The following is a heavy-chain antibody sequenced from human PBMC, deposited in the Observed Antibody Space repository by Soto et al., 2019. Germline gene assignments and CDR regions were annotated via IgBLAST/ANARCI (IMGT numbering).Heavy chain of an antibody. CDR1: GFTFSNFA. V-gene: IGHV3-30-3*01. CDR3: ARAITAGFSSGYDF. D-gene: IGHD6-25*01. J-gene: IGHJ4*02. Sequence: PVGSLRLSCAASGFTFSNFAMHWVRQAPGKGLEWVAVISYDGNTEYLADSVKGRFTISRDNSKNTLYLQMNSLRVEDTAEYYCARAITAGFSSGYDFWGQGSLVTVSS. CDR2: ISYDGNTE.